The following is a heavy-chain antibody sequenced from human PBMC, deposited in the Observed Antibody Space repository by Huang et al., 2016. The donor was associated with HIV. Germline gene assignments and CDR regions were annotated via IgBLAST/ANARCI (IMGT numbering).Heavy chain of an antibody. CDR1: GGSVRSGSYS. D-gene: IGHD2-8*01. Sequence: QVQLQESGPGLVKPSQNLALTCRVSGGSVRSGSYSWSWIRQPAGTGVEWIGHIYTTVSTYDAPALKSRVTISADTSKNQVSLKLNSVTAADTAVYHGARASCSNGVCSANYYYYYYMDVWGKGTTVTVSS. CDR3: ARASCSNGVCSANYYYYYYMDV. V-gene: IGHV4-61*09. CDR2: IYTTVST. J-gene: IGHJ6*03.